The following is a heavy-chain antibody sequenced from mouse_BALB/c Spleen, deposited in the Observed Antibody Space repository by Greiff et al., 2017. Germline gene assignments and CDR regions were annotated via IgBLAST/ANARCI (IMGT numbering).Heavy chain of an antibody. CDR2: IDPANGNT. CDR1: GFNIKDTY. V-gene: IGHV14-3*02. Sequence: EVQLQQSGAELVKPGASVKLSCTASGFNIKDTYMHWVKQRPEQGLEWIGRIDPANGNTKYNPKFQGKATITADTSSNTAYLQLSSLTSEDTAVYYCARSYRYDGTGYAMDYWGQGTSVTVSS. J-gene: IGHJ4*01. CDR3: ARSYRYDGTGYAMDY. D-gene: IGHD2-14*01.